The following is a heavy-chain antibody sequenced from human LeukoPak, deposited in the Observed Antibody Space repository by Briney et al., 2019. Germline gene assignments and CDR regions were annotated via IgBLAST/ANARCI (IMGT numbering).Heavy chain of an antibody. D-gene: IGHD5-24*01. Sequence: PGGSLRLSCAASGFTFSSDNMNWVRQAPGKGLEWVSFITSSSTYKYYADSVKGRFTISRDNAKNSLSLQMNSLGAEDTAVYCCARGYNNAFETWGQGTLVTVSS. J-gene: IGHJ5*02. V-gene: IGHV3-21*01. CDR3: ARGYNNAFET. CDR1: GFTFSSDN. CDR2: ITSSSTYK.